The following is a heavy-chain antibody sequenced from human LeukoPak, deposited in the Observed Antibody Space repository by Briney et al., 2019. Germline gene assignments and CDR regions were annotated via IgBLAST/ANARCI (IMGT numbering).Heavy chain of an antibody. D-gene: IGHD3/OR15-3a*01. V-gene: IGHV4-59*01. CDR1: GGSISSYY. Sequence: SETLSLTCTVSGGSISSYYWSWIRQPPGKGLEWIGYIYYSGSTSYNPSLEGRVTISLDTSKNKFSLQVNSITAADTAVYYCARSHGLYWGQGTLVTVSS. J-gene: IGHJ4*02. CDR2: IYYSGST. CDR3: ARSHGLY.